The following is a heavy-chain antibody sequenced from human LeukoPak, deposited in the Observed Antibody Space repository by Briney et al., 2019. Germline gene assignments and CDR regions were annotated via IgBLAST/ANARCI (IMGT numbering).Heavy chain of an antibody. J-gene: IGHJ6*02. V-gene: IGHV4-59*08. CDR2: IYYSGST. CDR1: GGSISSYY. Sequence: SETLSLTCTVSGGSISSYYWSWIRQPPGKGLEWIGYIYYSGSTNYNPSLKSRVTISVDTSKNQFSLKLSSVTAADTAVYYCARLRPSFYGRGYYYYYGMDVWGQGTTVTVSS. CDR3: ARLRPSFYGRGYYYYYGMDV. D-gene: IGHD3-10*02.